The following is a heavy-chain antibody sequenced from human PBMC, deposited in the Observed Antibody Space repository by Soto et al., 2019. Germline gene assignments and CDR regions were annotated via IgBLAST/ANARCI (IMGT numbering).Heavy chain of an antibody. V-gene: IGHV4-30-4*01. CDR3: AREVNNYYGMDV. J-gene: IGHJ6*02. CDR2: ISYSRST. CDR1: GASISSDDYY. Sequence: QVQLQESGPGLVKPSQTLSLTCSISGASISSDDYYWSWFRQPPGKGLEWIGYISYSRSTYYNPSLKSRITISVDTSETQFSLILSSVTAADKAVFYCAREVNNYYGMDVWGQGTTVTVSS.